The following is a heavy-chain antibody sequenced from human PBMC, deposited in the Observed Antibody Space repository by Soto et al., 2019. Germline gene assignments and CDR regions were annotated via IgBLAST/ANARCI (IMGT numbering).Heavy chain of an antibody. Sequence: GESLKISCKGSGYTFTSYWIGWVRQMPGKGLEWMGIIYPGDSDTRYSPSFQGRVTISADKSIRPAYFHWGSLMASDPAMYYCARQGRVTIFGVAQDYYGMDVWGQGTTVTVSS. CDR2: IYPGDSDT. J-gene: IGHJ6*02. CDR3: ARQGRVTIFGVAQDYYGMDV. CDR1: GYTFTSYW. V-gene: IGHV5-51*01. D-gene: IGHD3-3*01.